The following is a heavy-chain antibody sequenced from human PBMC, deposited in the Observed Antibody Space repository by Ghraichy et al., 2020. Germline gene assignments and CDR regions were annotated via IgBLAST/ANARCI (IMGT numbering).Heavy chain of an antibody. D-gene: IGHD6-6*01. V-gene: IGHV4-4*09. Sequence: SQTLSLTCTVSGGSISSYYWSWIRQPPGKGLEWIGYIYTSGSTNYNPSLKSRVTISVDTSKNQFSLKLSSVTAADTAVYYCARQARARHFDYWGQGTLVTVSS. J-gene: IGHJ4*02. CDR2: IYTSGST. CDR1: GGSISSYY. CDR3: ARQARARHFDY.